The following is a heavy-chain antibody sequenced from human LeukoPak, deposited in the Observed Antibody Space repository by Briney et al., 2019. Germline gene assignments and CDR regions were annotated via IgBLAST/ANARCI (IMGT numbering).Heavy chain of an antibody. CDR1: GGSISSYY. CDR2: IYYSGST. V-gene: IGHV4-59*08. CDR3: ARNGGGWDFDY. J-gene: IGHJ4*02. D-gene: IGHD2-15*01. Sequence: SETLSLTCTVSGGSISSYYWSWIRQPPGKGLEWIGYIYYSGSTNCNPSLKSRVTISVDTSKNQFSLKLSSVTAADTAVYYCARNGGGWDFDYWGQGTLVTVSS.